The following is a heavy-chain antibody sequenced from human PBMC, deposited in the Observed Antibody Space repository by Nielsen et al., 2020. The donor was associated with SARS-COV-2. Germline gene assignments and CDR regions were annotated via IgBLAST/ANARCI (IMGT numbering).Heavy chain of an antibody. CDR2: IDWDDDK. J-gene: IGHJ6*02. CDR1: GFSLSTSGMC. CDR3: ARIPYYYDSSGYYYYYGMDV. Sequence: SGPTLVKPTQTLTLTCTFSGFSLSTSGMCVSWIRQPPGKALEWLARIDWDDDKYYSTSLKTRLTISKDTSKNQVVLTMTNLDPVDTATYYCARIPYYYDSSGYYYYYGMDVWGQGTTVTVSS. V-gene: IGHV2-70*11. D-gene: IGHD3-22*01.